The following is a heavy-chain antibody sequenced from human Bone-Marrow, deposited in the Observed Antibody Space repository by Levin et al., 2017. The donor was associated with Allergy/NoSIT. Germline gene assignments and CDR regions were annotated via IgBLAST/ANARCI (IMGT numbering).Heavy chain of an antibody. V-gene: IGHV3-30*09. CDR3: ARGLGNGFDY. D-gene: IGHD3-16*01. CDR2: TSYAGTHE. CDR1: GFTFSDYV. J-gene: IGHJ4*02. Sequence: PGGSLRLSCATSGFTFSDYVMHWVRQAPGKGLEWVAITSYAGTHESYAVSVKGRFAVSRDNSMSTLFLQMNSLGAEDTAVYYCARGLGNGFDYWGQGTLVTVSS.